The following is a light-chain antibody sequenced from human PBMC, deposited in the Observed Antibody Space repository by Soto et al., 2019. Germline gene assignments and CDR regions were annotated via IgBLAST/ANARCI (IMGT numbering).Light chain of an antibody. CDR2: EVS. CDR3: SSYTSSSTL. J-gene: IGLJ2*01. V-gene: IGLV2-14*02. Sequence: QSALTQPASVSASPGQSITIPCTGTSSDVGSYNLVSWYQQHPGKAPKLMIYEVSNRPSGVSNRFSGSKSGNTASLTISGLQAEDEADYYCSSYTSSSTLFGGGTKVTVL. CDR1: SSDVGSYNL.